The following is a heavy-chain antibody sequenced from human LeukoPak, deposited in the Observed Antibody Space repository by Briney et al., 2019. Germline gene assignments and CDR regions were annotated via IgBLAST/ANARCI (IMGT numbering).Heavy chain of an antibody. J-gene: IGHJ3*02. CDR1: GYTFTSYA. Sequence: ASVKVSCKASGYTFTSYAMHWVRQAPGQRLEWMGWINAGNGNTKYSQKFQGRVTMTEDTSTDTAYMELSSLRSEDTAVYYCATDTHDYGEGRGAFDIWGQGTMVTVSS. V-gene: IGHV1-3*01. CDR3: ATDTHDYGEGRGAFDI. D-gene: IGHD4-17*01. CDR2: INAGNGNT.